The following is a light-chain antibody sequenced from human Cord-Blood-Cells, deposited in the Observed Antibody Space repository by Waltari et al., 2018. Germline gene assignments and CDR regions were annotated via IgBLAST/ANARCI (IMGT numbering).Light chain of an antibody. Sequence: AIRMTQSPSSFSASTGDRVTITCRASQGISSYLAWYQQKPGKAPKLLIYAASTLQSGVPSRFSGCGSGTDFTLTISCLQSEDLATYYCQQYYSYPESFGQGTKLEIK. CDR1: QGISSY. J-gene: IGKJ2*03. CDR3: QQYYSYPES. CDR2: AAS. V-gene: IGKV1-8*01.